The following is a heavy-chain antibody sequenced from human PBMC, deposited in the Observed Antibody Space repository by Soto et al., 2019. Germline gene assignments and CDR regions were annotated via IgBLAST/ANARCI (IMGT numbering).Heavy chain of an antibody. V-gene: IGHV1-18*01. CDR3: ARDVGGYFET. CDR1: GYTFTNYG. CDR2: ISPYNGTT. D-gene: IGHD3-10*01. Sequence: QVLLVQSGAEVKKPGASVKVSCAASGYTFTNYGITWVLETPGQGLERMGWISPYNGTTNYEQTFQGRVIMTTDTSTYTAYMELRNLRSDDTAVYYGARDVGGYFETWGQGTLFTVSS. J-gene: IGHJ1*01.